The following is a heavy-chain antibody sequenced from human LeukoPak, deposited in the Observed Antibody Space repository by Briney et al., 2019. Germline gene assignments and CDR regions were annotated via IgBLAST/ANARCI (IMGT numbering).Heavy chain of an antibody. D-gene: IGHD3-22*01. J-gene: IGHJ3*02. CDR2: ISAYNGNT. CDR1: GGTLSSYG. CDR3: ARTYYYDSSALGAFDI. V-gene: IGHV1-18*01. Sequence: GASVKVSCKASGGTLSSYGISWVRQAPGQGLEWMGWISAYNGNTNYAQKLQGRVTMTTDTSTSTAYMELRSLRSDDTAVYYCARTYYYDSSALGAFDIWGQGTMVTASS.